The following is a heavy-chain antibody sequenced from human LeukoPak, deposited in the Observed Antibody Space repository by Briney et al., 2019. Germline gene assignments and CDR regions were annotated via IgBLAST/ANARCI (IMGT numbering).Heavy chain of an antibody. CDR1: GFTFNDYY. CDR2: ISSSGSTI. J-gene: IGHJ6*03. CDR3: VREYFHEILTTNSMDV. Sequence: GGSLRLSCAASGFTFNDYYMNWIRQAPGKGLEWVSYISSSGSTIYYADSVKGRFTISRDNAKNSLFLQMNSLRAEDTAVYYCVREYFHEILTTNSMDVWGKGTTVTVSS. D-gene: IGHD3-9*01. V-gene: IGHV3-11*04.